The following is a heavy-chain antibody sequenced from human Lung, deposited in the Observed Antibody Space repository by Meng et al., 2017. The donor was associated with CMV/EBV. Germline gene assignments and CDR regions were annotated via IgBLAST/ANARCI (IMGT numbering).Heavy chain of an antibody. Sequence: ASGFTFSSYAMSWVRQAAGKGLEWVSAISGSGGSTYYADSVKGRFTISRDNSKNTLYLQMNSLRAEDTAVYYCAKDAGYNWNGLFDYWGQGTLVTVSS. CDR1: GFTFSSYA. J-gene: IGHJ4*02. CDR3: AKDAGYNWNGLFDY. V-gene: IGHV3-23*01. D-gene: IGHD1-20*01. CDR2: ISGSGGST.